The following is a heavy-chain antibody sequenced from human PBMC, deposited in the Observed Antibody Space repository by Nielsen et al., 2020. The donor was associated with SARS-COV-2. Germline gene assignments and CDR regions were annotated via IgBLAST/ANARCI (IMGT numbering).Heavy chain of an antibody. CDR2: ISYDGSNK. CDR3: ARDSGSGLLLAWYFDL. D-gene: IGHD3-22*01. CDR1: GFTFSSYA. V-gene: IGHV3-30-3*01. Sequence: GESLKISCAASGFTFSSYAMHWVRQAPGKGLEWVAVISYDGSNKYYADSVKGRFTISRDNSKNTLYLQMNSLRAEDTAVYYCARDSGSGLLLAWYFDLWGRGTLVTVSS. J-gene: IGHJ2*01.